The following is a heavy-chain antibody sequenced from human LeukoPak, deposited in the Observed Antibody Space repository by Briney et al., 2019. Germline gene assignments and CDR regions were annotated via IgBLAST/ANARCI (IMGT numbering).Heavy chain of an antibody. CDR2: ISTYNGNT. V-gene: IGHV1-18*01. Sequence: ASVKVSCKPSGYTXTTYGLSWVRQTPRHGLEWMGWISTYNGNTNYARKFQGRVTMTTDTSTSTAYMELRSLRSDDTAVYYCARTSRTTVTAGNFDYWGQGTLVTVSS. J-gene: IGHJ4*02. CDR3: ARTSRTTVTAGNFDY. CDR1: GYTXTTYG. D-gene: IGHD4-17*01.